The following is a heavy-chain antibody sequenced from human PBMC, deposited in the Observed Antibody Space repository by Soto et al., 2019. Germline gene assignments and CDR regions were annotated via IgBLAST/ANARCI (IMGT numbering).Heavy chain of an antibody. Sequence: EVQLVASGGGLFQPGGSLKLSCAVSGVTFSSHAMNWARQAPGKGLEWVAYIHSIRSIIYYVDSVKGPFTISRDNAKNSLYLQMDSLRDADTAVYYCARDARNADYDYWGQGTQVSVSS. CDR3: ARDARNADYDY. V-gene: IGHV3-48*02. D-gene: IGHD3-16*01. CDR1: GVTFSSHA. CDR2: IHSIRSII. J-gene: IGHJ4*02.